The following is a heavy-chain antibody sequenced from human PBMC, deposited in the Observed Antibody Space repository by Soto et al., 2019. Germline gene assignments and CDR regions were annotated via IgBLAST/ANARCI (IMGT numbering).Heavy chain of an antibody. D-gene: IGHD1-1*01. CDR2: IMPVFRRP. J-gene: IGHJ6*02. V-gene: IGHV1-69*12. CDR3: ARDKDRLQLGANYYFILDV. Sequence: QVQLVQSGAEVKKPGSSVKVSCKASGGTFRTSAFSWVRQAPGQGLEWVGGIMPVFRRPKYAQNFQDRVTITADESTSTAYMELNSLRSDDTAVYYCARDKDRLQLGANYYFILDVWGQGTAVTVSS. CDR1: GGTFRTSA.